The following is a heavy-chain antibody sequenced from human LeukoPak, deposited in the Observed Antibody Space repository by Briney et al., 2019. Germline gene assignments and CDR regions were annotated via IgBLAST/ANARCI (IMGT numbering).Heavy chain of an antibody. CDR3: AKDSATTGYYDPTRFDY. D-gene: IGHD3-9*01. V-gene: IGHV3-23*01. CDR2: ISGSGGST. CDR1: GFTFSSYG. J-gene: IGHJ4*02. Sequence: GGSLRLSCAASGFTFSSYGMSWVRQAPGKGLEWASAISGSGGSTYYADSVKGRFTISRDNSKNTLYLQMNSLRAEDTAVYYCAKDSATTGYYDPTRFDYWGQGTLVTVSS.